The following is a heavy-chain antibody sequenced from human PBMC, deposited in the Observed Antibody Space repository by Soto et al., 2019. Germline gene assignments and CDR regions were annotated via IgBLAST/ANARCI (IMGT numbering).Heavy chain of an antibody. J-gene: IGHJ5*02. CDR2: IYHSGST. CDR3: ARGIVGAQGPNWFDP. CDR1: GGSISSSNW. Sequence: SETLSLTCAVSGGSISSSNWWSWVRQPPGKGLGWIGEIYHSGSTNYNPSLKSRVTISVDKSKNQFSLKLSSVTAADTAVYYCARGIVGAQGPNWFDPWGQGTLVTVSS. D-gene: IGHD1-26*01. V-gene: IGHV4-4*02.